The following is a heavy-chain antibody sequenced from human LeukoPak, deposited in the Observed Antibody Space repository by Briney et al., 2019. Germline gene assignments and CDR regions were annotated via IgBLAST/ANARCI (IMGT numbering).Heavy chain of an antibody. V-gene: IGHV1-8*01. CDR1: GYTFTSYD. CDR2: MNPNSGNT. J-gene: IGHJ3*02. CDR3: AAGRYSYDSSGYYPHTNDAFDI. D-gene: IGHD3-22*01. Sequence: ASVKVSCKASGYTFTSYDINWVRQATGQGLEWMGWMNPNSGNTGYAQKFQGRVTMTRNTSITTAYMELSSLRSEDTAVYYCAAGRYSYDSSGYYPHTNDAFDIWGRGTMVTVSS.